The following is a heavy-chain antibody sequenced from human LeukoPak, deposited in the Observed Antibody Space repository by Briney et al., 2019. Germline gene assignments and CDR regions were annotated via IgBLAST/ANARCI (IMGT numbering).Heavy chain of an antibody. CDR2: ISSSSDYI. D-gene: IGHD6-6*01. J-gene: IGHJ4*02. CDR3: ARQSTAAYSMNFNY. CDR1: EFIFSNYK. Sequence: GGSLRLSCAASEFIFSNYKMKWIRQAPGQGLEWVSSISSSSDYIYYADSVKGRFTISRDNAKNSLYLQMDSLSAEDTAVYYCARQSTAAYSMNFNYWGQGTLVTVSS. V-gene: IGHV3-21*06.